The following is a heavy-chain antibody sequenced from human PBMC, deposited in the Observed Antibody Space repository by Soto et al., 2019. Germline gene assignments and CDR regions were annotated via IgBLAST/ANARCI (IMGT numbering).Heavy chain of an antibody. CDR3: ARIYYDSSGFYHEDH. J-gene: IGHJ1*01. D-gene: IGHD3-22*01. CDR2: ISADNGNT. Sequence: QVKLVQSGAEVKKPGASVMVSCQASGYSFNNYLISWVRQAPGQGPAWVGWISADNGNTNNGQKFLGRVTMTADTSTSTAYMELRSLRSDATAVYYCARIYYDSSGFYHEDHWGQGTLVTVSS. CDR1: GYSFNNYL. V-gene: IGHV1-18*01.